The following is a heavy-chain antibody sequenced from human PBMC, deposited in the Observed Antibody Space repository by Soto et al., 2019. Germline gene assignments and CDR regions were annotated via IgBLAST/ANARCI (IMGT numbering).Heavy chain of an antibody. D-gene: IGHD5-12*01. CDR1: GFTFSSYA. Sequence: VGSLRLSCAASGFTFSSYAMSWVRQAPGKGLEWVSAISGSGGSTYYADSVKGRFTISRDNSKNTLYLQMNSLRAEDTAVYYCASSGYVVNWFDPWGQGTLVTVSS. V-gene: IGHV3-23*01. CDR3: ASSGYVVNWFDP. CDR2: ISGSGGST. J-gene: IGHJ5*02.